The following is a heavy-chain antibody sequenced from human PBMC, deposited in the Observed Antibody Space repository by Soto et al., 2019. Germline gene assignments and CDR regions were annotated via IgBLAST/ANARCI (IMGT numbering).Heavy chain of an antibody. CDR2: IYYSGST. J-gene: IGHJ6*03. D-gene: IGHD4-4*01. CDR1: GGSISSYY. Sequence: SETLSLTCTVSGGSISSYYWSWIRQPPGKGLEWIGYIYYSGSTNYNPSLKSRVTISVDTSKNQFSLKLSSVTAADTAVYYCARLWGETDRDYSNYEYTVYYYYYMDVWGKGTTVTVSS. CDR3: ARLWGETDRDYSNYEYTVYYYYYMDV. V-gene: IGHV4-59*08.